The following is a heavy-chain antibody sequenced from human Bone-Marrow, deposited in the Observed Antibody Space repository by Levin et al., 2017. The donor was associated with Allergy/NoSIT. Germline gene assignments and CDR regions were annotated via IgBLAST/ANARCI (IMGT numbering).Heavy chain of an antibody. CDR3: AREWGYCSSTSCPGYMDV. D-gene: IGHD2-2*01. CDR2: IYYSGST. J-gene: IGHJ6*03. V-gene: IGHV4-59*01. CDR1: GGSISSYY. Sequence: SPTLSLPCPVSGGSISSYYWSWIRQPPGKGLEWIGYIYYSGSTNYNPSLKSRVTISVDTSKNQFSLKLSSVTAADTAVYYCAREWGYCSSTSCPGYMDVWGKGTTVTVSS.